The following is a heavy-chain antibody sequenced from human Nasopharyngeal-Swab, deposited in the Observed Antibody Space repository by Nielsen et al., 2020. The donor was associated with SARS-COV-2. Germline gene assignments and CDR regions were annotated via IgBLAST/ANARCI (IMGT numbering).Heavy chain of an antibody. Sequence: SDTLSLTCTVSGGSISSYYWSWIRQPPGKGLEWIGYIYYSGSTNYNPSLKSRVTISVDTSKNQFSLKLSSVTAADTAVYYCAKPASGSCFSDFDYWGQGTLVTVSS. CDR1: GGSISSYY. J-gene: IGHJ4*02. CDR3: AKPASGSCFSDFDY. D-gene: IGHD1-26*01. V-gene: IGHV4-59*01. CDR2: IYYSGST.